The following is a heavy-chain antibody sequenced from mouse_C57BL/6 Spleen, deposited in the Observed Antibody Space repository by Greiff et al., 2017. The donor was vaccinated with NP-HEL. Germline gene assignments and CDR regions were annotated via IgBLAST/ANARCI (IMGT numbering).Heavy chain of an antibody. CDR1: GFTFSSYT. J-gene: IGHJ4*01. Sequence: DVKLVESGGDLVKPGGSLKLSCAASGFTFSSYTMSWVRQTPEKRLEWVATISGGGGNTYYPDSVKGRFTISRDNAKNTLYLQMSSLRSEDTALYYCARRVEYYAMDYWGQGTSVTVSS. CDR3: ARRVEYYAMDY. V-gene: IGHV5-9*01. CDR2: ISGGGGNT.